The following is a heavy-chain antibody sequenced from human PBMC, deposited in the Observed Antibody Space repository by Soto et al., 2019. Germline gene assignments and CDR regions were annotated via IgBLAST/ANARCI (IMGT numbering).Heavy chain of an antibody. Sequence: QVQLVQSGAEVKKPGSSVKVSCKASGGTFSSYAISWVRQAPGQGLEWMGGIIPIFGTANYAQKFQGRVTITADESTSTAYMELSSLRSEDTAVYYCAAGYCSSTSCYLRTECDYWGQGTLVTVSS. D-gene: IGHD2-2*01. V-gene: IGHV1-69*01. CDR1: GGTFSSYA. J-gene: IGHJ4*02. CDR2: IIPIFGTA. CDR3: AAGYCSSTSCYLRTECDY.